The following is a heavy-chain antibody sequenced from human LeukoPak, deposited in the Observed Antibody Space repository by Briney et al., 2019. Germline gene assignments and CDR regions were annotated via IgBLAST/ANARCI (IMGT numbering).Heavy chain of an antibody. J-gene: IGHJ4*02. Sequence: SVKVSCKASGGTFSIYAISWVRQAPGQGLEWMGGIIPIFGTANYAQKFQGRVTITADESTSTAYMELSSLRSEDTAVYYCARSGYYGDYVYYWGQGTLVTVSS. CDR2: IIPIFGTA. D-gene: IGHD4-17*01. CDR1: GGTFSIYA. V-gene: IGHV1-69*13. CDR3: ARSGYYGDYVYY.